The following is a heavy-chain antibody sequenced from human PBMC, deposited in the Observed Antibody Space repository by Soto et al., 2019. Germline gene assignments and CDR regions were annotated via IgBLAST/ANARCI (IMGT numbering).Heavy chain of an antibody. CDR2: IWYDGSNK. CDR3: ARGWYCGGDCYEWYFDL. J-gene: IGHJ2*01. CDR1: GFTFSNYG. V-gene: IGHV3-33*01. Sequence: QVQLVESGGGVVQPGRSLRLSCAASGFTFSNYGMHWVRQAPGKGLEWVAVIWYDGSNKYYADSVKGRFTISRDNYKNTLYLQMNNLRAEDTAVYYCARGWYCGGDCYEWYFDLWGRGSPVTVSS. D-gene: IGHD2-21*02.